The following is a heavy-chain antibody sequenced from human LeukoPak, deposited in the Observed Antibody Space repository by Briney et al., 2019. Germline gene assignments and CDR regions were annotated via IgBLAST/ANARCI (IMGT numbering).Heavy chain of an antibody. Sequence: GGSLRLSCAASGFTFSTYAMSWVRQAPGKGLEWVSAISGSGDNTYYADSVKGRLTISRDNSKNTLYLQMNSLRAEDTAVYYCTVELLKAFDIWGQGTMVTVSS. D-gene: IGHD1-26*01. CDR1: GFTFSTYA. CDR3: TVELLKAFDI. CDR2: ISGSGDNT. J-gene: IGHJ3*02. V-gene: IGHV3-23*01.